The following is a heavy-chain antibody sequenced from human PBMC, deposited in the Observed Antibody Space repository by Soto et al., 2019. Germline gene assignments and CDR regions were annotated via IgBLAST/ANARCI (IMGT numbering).Heavy chain of an antibody. D-gene: IGHD3-22*01. J-gene: IGHJ1*01. CDR1: GFSLSTNGVG. CDR2: IYWDDDK. CDR3: AHRCGLPTWVSSGHHSQCFRY. V-gene: IGHV2-5*02. Sequence: QITLKESGPTLVKPTQTLTLTCTFSGFSLSTNGVGVGWIRQPPGKALEWLALIYWDDDKRYRPSLKSRLTIPPAPPQPQVVPTMPNPAPVDTPTYFCAHRCGLPTWVSSGHHSQCFRYWGQGALVTVSS.